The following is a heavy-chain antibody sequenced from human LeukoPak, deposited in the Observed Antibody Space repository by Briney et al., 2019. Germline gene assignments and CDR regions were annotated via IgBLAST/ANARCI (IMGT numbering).Heavy chain of an antibody. J-gene: IGHJ4*02. CDR3: TTGGSPFWSGYYADFDY. CDR1: GFTFSNAW. CDR2: IKSKTDGGTT. D-gene: IGHD3-3*01. Sequence: PGGYIRLSCAASGFTFSNAWMSWVRQAPGKGLEWVGRIKSKTDGGTTDYAAPVKGRFTISRDDSKNTLYLQMNSLKTEDTAVYYCTTGGSPFWSGYYADFDYWGQGTLVTVSS. V-gene: IGHV3-15*01.